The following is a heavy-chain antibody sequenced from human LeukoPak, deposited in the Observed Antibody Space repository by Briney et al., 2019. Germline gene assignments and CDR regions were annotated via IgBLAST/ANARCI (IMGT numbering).Heavy chain of an antibody. V-gene: IGHV3-20*01. D-gene: IGHD1-26*01. J-gene: IGHJ3*02. Sequence: PGGSLRLPCAASGFTFDGYGMGWVRQGPGKGLEWVSGINWNGGRTGYADSVKGRFTISRDNAKNSLYLQMNSLRAEDTALYHCARLVVGATGYSDAFGIWGQGIMVTVSS. CDR1: GFTFDGYG. CDR3: ARLVVGATGYSDAFGI. CDR2: INWNGGRT.